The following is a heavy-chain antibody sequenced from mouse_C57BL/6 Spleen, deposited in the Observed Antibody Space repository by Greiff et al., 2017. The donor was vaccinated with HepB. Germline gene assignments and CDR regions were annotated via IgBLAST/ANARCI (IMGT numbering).Heavy chain of an antibody. Sequence: QVQLQQSGAELVRPGTSVKVSCKASGYAFTNYLIEWVKQRPGQGLEWIGVINPGSGGTNYNEKFKGKATLTADKSSSTAYMQLSSLTSEDSAVYFCARDSITTVVAWYFDVWGTGTTVTVSS. CDR2: INPGSGGT. J-gene: IGHJ1*03. V-gene: IGHV1-54*01. CDR1: GYAFTNYL. CDR3: ARDSITTVVAWYFDV. D-gene: IGHD1-1*01.